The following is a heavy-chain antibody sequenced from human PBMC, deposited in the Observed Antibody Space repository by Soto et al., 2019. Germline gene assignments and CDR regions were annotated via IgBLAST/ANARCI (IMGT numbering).Heavy chain of an antibody. V-gene: IGHV1-2*04. D-gene: IGHD2-15*01. CDR2: INPNSGGT. Sequence: QVQLVQSGAEVKKPGASVKVSCKASGYTFTGYYMHWVRQAPGQGLEWMGWINPNSGGTNYAQKFQGWVTRTRDTSISTAYMELSRLRSDDTAVYYCARAQPFGYCSGGSCSPLEWGQGTLVTVSS. CDR3: ARAQPFGYCSGGSCSPLE. CDR1: GYTFTGYY. J-gene: IGHJ4*02.